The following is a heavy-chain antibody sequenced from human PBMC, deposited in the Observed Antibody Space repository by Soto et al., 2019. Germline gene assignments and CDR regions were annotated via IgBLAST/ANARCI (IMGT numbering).Heavy chain of an antibody. V-gene: IGHV4-30-4*01. Sequence: KPSETVSLTCTVSGGSISSGDYYWSWIRQPPGKGLEWIGYIYYSGSTYYNPSLKSRVTISVDTSKNQFSLKLSSVTAADTAVHYCARVINVRDYYDSSGYYYGRFDYSGPGTLVTVSS. CDR1: GGSISSGDYY. CDR2: IYYSGST. D-gene: IGHD3-22*01. CDR3: ARVINVRDYYDSSGYYYGRFDY. J-gene: IGHJ4*02.